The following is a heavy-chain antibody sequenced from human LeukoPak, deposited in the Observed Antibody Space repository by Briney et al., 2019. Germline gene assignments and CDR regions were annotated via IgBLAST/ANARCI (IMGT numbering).Heavy chain of an antibody. Sequence: GGSLRPSCAPSGFASADDTTRWVRQAPGEGLEWVSLISWDVGSTYYADSVKGRFTISRDDSKNSLYLQMNSLRTEDTALYYCAKDIEWLRLGLGVDYWGQGTLVTVSS. CDR2: ISWDVGST. V-gene: IGHV3-43*01. CDR1: GFASADDT. J-gene: IGHJ4*02. D-gene: IGHD5-12*01. CDR3: AKDIEWLRLGLGVDY.